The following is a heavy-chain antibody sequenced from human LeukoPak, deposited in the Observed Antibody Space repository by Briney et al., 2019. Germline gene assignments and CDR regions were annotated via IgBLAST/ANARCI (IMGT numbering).Heavy chain of an antibody. CDR3: IAGYLYFDY. V-gene: IGHV1-18*01. CDR2: ISSYNGDT. D-gene: IGHD2-2*03. CDR1: GYTFPTYG. J-gene: IGHJ4*02. Sequence: ASLKVSCKASGYTFPTYGLSWVRLAPGQGREWMGWISSYNGDTNYTLKYQGRVTMTTDTSTSTAYMELKNLTSDDTALYYCIAGYLYFDYWGQGTLVTVSS.